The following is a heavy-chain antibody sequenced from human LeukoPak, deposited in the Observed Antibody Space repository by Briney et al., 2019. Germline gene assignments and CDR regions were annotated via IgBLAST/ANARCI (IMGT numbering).Heavy chain of an antibody. Sequence: GGSLRLSCVASRFTFSSHAMSWVRQAPGRGLEWVSVVSGSGGTTYYADSVKGRFTISRDNSKNTLYLQMNSLRAEDTAVYYCAKGMYSSDWYLFDCWGQGTLITVSS. CDR1: RFTFSSHA. J-gene: IGHJ4*02. D-gene: IGHD6-19*01. CDR2: VSGSGGTT. V-gene: IGHV3-23*01. CDR3: AKGMYSSDWYLFDC.